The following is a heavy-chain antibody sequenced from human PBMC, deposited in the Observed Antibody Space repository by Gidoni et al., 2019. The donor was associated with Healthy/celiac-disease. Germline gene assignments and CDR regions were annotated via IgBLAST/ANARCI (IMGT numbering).Heavy chain of an antibody. CDR1: GGSFSGYY. J-gene: IGHJ4*02. CDR3: ARGHCSSTSCYLNTGKFDY. V-gene: IGHV4-34*01. D-gene: IGHD2-2*01. CDR2: INHSGST. Sequence: QVQLQQWGAGLLKPSATLSLTCAVYGGSFSGYYWSWIRQPPGKGLEWIGEINHSGSTNYNPSLKSRVTISVDTSKNQFSLKLSSVTAADTAVYYCARGHCSSTSCYLNTGKFDYWGQGTLVTVSS.